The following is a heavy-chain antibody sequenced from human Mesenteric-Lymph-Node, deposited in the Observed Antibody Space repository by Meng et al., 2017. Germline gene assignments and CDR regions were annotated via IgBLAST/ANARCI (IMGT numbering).Heavy chain of an antibody. Sequence: GESLRLSCAASGFTFSNYEMNWVRQAPGKGLEWVSYISSSGTTIYYADSVKGRFTVSRDNTENSLFLQMNSLRPEDTAVYYCASPREYYDSSGRPVGPWGPGTLVTVSS. J-gene: IGHJ5*02. CDR2: ISSSGTTI. CDR1: GFTFSNYE. D-gene: IGHD3-22*01. V-gene: IGHV3-48*03. CDR3: ASPREYYDSSGRPVGP.